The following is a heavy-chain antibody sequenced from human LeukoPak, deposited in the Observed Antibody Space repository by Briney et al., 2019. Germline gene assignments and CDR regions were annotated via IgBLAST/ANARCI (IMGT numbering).Heavy chain of an antibody. D-gene: IGHD1-1*01. CDR1: GFTFDVYT. J-gene: IGHJ6*03. CDR3: AKGAQGTADYYYMDV. Sequence: GGSVRLSCAASGFTFDVYTMHWVRHAPGKGLEWVSLISWDGGSTYYADSVKGRFTISRDNSKNSLYLQMNSLRTEDTALYYCAKGAQGTADYYYMDVWGKGTTVTVSS. V-gene: IGHV3-43*01. CDR2: ISWDGGST.